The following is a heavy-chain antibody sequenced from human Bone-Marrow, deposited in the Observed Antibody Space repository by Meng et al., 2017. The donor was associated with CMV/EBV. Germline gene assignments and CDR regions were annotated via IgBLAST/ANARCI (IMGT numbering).Heavy chain of an antibody. V-gene: IGHV4-34*01. Sequence: SETLSLTCAVYGGSFSGYYWSWIRQPPGKGLEWIGSIYHSGSTYYNPSLKSRVTISVDTSKTQFSLKLSSVTAADTAVYYCASRAERRWGYYFDYWGQGTLVTVSS. D-gene: IGHD1-1*01. CDR2: IYHSGST. J-gene: IGHJ4*02. CDR1: GGSFSGYY. CDR3: ASRAERRWGYYFDY.